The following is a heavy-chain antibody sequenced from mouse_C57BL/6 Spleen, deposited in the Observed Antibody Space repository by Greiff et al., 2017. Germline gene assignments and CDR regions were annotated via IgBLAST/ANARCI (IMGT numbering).Heavy chain of an antibody. CDR1: GYTFTDYY. CDR3: ARWNTTVVATEYYYAMDY. J-gene: IGHJ4*01. D-gene: IGHD1-1*01. V-gene: IGHV1-26*01. Sequence: EVQLQQSGPELVKPGASVKISCTASGYTFTDYYMNWVKQSHGKSLEWIGDINPNNGGTSYNQMFKGKSTLTVDKSSSTAYMELRGLTSEDSAVYNCARWNTTVVATEYYYAMDYWGQGTSVTVSS. CDR2: INPNNGGT.